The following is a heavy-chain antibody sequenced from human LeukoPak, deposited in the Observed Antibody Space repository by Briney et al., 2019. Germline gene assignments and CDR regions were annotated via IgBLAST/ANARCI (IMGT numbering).Heavy chain of an antibody. J-gene: IGHJ6*02. D-gene: IGHD6-13*01. CDR3: AKDSSTSNYYYGMDV. Sequence: ASVKVSCKVSGYTLTELSMHWVRQAPGKGLEWMGGFDPEDGETIYAQKFQGRVTMTEDTSTDTAYMELSSLRSEDTAAYYCAKDSSTSNYYYGMDVWGQGTTVTVSS. V-gene: IGHV1-24*01. CDR1: GYTLTELS. CDR2: FDPEDGET.